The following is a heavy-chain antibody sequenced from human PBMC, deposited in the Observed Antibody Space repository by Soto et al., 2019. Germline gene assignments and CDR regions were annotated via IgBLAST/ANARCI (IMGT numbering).Heavy chain of an antibody. V-gene: IGHV1-18*01. D-gene: IGHD3-10*01. CDR3: ARGRYYYGSGSYYNGAFDI. J-gene: IGHJ3*02. Sequence: QKLQGRVTMTTDTSTSTAYMELRSLRSDDTAVYYCARGRYYYGSGSYYNGAFDIWGQGTMVTVSS.